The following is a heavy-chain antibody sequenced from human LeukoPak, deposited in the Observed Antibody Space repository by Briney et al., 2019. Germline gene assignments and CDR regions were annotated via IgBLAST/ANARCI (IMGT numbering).Heavy chain of an antibody. J-gene: IGHJ4*02. CDR2: IWYDGSNK. CDR1: GFTFSSYL. D-gene: IGHD3-22*01. V-gene: IGHV3-33*01. CDR3: ARAPNYYDSSGYYTYYFDY. Sequence: PGRSLRLSCAASGFTFSSYLMHWVRQAPGKGLEWVAVIWYDGSNKYYADSVKGRFTISRDNSKNTLYLQMNSLRAEDTAVYYCARAPNYYDSSGYYTYYFDYWGQGTLVTVSS.